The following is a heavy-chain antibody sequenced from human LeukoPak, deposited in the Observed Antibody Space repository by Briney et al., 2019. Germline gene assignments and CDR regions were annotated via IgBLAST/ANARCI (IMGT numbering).Heavy chain of an antibody. D-gene: IGHD3-10*01. V-gene: IGHV4-39*01. CDR2: IYYSGST. CDR1: GGSISSGSYY. Sequence: SETLSLTCTVSGGSISSGSYYWGWIRQPPGKGLEWIGSIYYSGSTYYNPSLKSRVTISVDTSKNQFSLKLSSVTAADTAVYYCARHVDYYGSGSYPFDYWGQGTLVTVSS. CDR3: ARHVDYYGSGSYPFDY. J-gene: IGHJ4*02.